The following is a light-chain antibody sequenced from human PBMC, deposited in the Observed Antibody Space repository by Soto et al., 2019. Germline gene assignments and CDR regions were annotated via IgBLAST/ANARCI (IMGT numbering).Light chain of an antibody. J-gene: IGKJ3*01. CDR2: AAS. V-gene: IGKV3-20*01. CDR3: QQYDSSVT. CDR1: QTVSSRY. Sequence: EIVLTQSPGTLSLSPGDRATLSCRASQTVSSRYLAWYQQKPGQAPRLVIYAASSRATGIPDRFNGSGSGTDFSLTITRLEPEDFAVYYCQQYDSSVTFGPGTKVDIK.